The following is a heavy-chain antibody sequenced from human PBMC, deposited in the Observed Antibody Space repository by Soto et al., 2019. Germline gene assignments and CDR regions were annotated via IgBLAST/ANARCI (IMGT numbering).Heavy chain of an antibody. V-gene: IGHV3-30*18. CDR1: GFTFSSYG. Sequence: PGGSLRLSCAASGFTFSSYGMHWVRQAPGKGLEWVAVISYDGSNKYYADSVKGRFTISRDNSKNTLYLQMNSLRAEDTAVYYCAKDQSDDSSGYYSGFDYWGQGTLVTVSS. CDR2: ISYDGSNK. J-gene: IGHJ4*02. D-gene: IGHD3-22*01. CDR3: AKDQSDDSSGYYSGFDY.